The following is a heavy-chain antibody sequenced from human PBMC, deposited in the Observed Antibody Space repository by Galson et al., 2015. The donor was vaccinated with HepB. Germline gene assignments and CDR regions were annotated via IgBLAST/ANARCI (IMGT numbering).Heavy chain of an antibody. CDR1: GGTFNSYG. Sequence: SVKVSCKASGGTFNSYGINWVRQAPGQELEWMGGIIGMFRTANYAQKFQDRVTITADEFMSTAYMELNSLRAEDTAVYYCARSSGYHTLYNWFDPWGQGTQVTVSS. J-gene: IGHJ5*02. CDR3: ARSSGYHTLYNWFDP. D-gene: IGHD3-22*01. CDR2: IIGMFRTA. V-gene: IGHV1-69*13.